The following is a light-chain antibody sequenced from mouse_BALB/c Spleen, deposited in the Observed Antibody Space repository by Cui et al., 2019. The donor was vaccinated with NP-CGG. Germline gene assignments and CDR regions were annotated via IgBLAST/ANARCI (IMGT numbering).Light chain of an antibody. CDR1: TGAVTTSNY. V-gene: IGLV1*01. Sequence: HALVSLESALTTSPGETVTLTCRSSTGAVTTSNYANWVQEKPDHLFTGLIGGTINRAPGVPARFSGSLIGDKAALSITGAQTEDEAIYFCALWYSNHWVFGGGTKLTVL. CDR3: ALWYSNHWV. CDR2: GTI. J-gene: IGLJ1*01.